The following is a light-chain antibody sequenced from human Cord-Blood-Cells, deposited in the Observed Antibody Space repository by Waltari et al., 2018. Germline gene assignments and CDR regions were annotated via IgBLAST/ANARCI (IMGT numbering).Light chain of an antibody. CDR1: SSNIGAGYD. V-gene: IGLV1-40*01. CDR2: GNS. Sequence: QSVLTQPPSVSGAPGQRVTISCTGSSSNIGAGYDGHWYQQLPGTAPKLLIYGNSNRPSGVPDGFSGSKSGTSASLAITGLQAEDEADYYCQSYDSSLSGYVFGTGTKVTVL. CDR3: QSYDSSLSGYV. J-gene: IGLJ1*01.